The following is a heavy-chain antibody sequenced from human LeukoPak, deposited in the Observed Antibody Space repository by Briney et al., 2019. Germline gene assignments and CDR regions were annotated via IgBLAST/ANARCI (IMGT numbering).Heavy chain of an antibody. V-gene: IGHV3-23*01. CDR3: AKDPDPLTQFDY. CDR2: ISGSGGST. J-gene: IGHJ4*02. Sequence: SGGSLRLSCAASGFTFSSYAMSWVRQAPGKGLEWVSAISGSGGSTYYADSVKGRSTISRDNSKNTLYLQMNSLRAEDTAVYYCAKDPDPLTQFDYWGQGTLVTVSS. CDR1: GFTFSSYA.